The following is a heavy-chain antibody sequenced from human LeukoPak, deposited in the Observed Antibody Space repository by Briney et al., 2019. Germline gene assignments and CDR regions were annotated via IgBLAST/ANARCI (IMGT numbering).Heavy chain of an antibody. V-gene: IGHV4-59*08. CDR1: GGSINSYY. CDR2: IHYTGST. D-gene: IGHD1-26*01. Sequence: PSETLSLTCTVSGGSINSYYWGWIRQPPGKGLECIGYIHYTGSTNYNPSLKSRVTISVDTSKNQFSLSLSSVTAADTAVYYCARGGGGGSYSGDFDYWGQGTLVTVSS. J-gene: IGHJ4*02. CDR3: ARGGGGGSYSGDFDY.